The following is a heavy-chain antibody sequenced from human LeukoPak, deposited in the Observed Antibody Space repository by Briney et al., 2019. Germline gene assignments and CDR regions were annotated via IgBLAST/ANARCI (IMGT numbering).Heavy chain of an antibody. CDR1: GGTLSSYA. CDR2: IIPIFGTA. D-gene: IGHD6-13*01. J-gene: IGHJ6*03. Sequence: ASVKVSCKASGGTLSSYAISWVRQAPGQRLEWMGRIIPIFGTANYAQKFQGRVTITTDESTSTAYMELSSLRSEDTAVYYCAREGTDSSSWYRYYYYYMDVWGKGTTVTVSS. CDR3: AREGTDSSSWYRYYYYYMDV. V-gene: IGHV1-69*05.